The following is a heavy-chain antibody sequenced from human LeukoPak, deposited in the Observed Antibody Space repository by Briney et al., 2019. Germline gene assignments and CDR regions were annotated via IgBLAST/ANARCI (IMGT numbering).Heavy chain of an antibody. Sequence: SETLSLTCTVAGGSISSSNYYWGWIDQPPGKGLEWIGSIYYSGNTYDNPSLKSRVTISVDTSKNQFSLKLCSVTAVDTALYYCVRHAYNYDSSGYYYYFDYWGQGTLVTVSS. CDR1: GGSISSSNYY. D-gene: IGHD3-22*01. V-gene: IGHV4-39*01. J-gene: IGHJ4*02. CDR2: IYYSGNT. CDR3: VRHAYNYDSSGYYYYFDY.